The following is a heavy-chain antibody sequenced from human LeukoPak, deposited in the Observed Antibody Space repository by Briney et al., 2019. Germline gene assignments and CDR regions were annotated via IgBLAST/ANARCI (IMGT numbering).Heavy chain of an antibody. V-gene: IGHV1-69*05. CDR1: GGTFSSYA. D-gene: IGHD3-3*01. Sequence: GASVKVSCKASGGTFSSYAISWVRQAPGQGLEWMGGIIPIFGTANYAQKFQGRVTITTDESTGTAYMELSSLRSEDTAVYYCARSDRFLEWSDGNYYYMDVRGKGTTVTVSS. J-gene: IGHJ6*03. CDR2: IIPIFGTA. CDR3: ARSDRFLEWSDGNYYYMDV.